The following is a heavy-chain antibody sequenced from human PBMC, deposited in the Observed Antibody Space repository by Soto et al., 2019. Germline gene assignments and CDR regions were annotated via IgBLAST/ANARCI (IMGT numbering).Heavy chain of an antibody. CDR3: VKDGSSGWRYYYGLDV. CDR1: GFTFSSHC. V-gene: IGHV3-30*18. Sequence: PGGSLRLSCAASGFTFSSHCMHWVRQAPGKGLEWVAVISYDGSNKYYAVSVKGRFTIARDNSKNTLFLHMSSLRAEDTAVYYCVKDGSSGWRYYYGLDVWGQGTSVTVSS. D-gene: IGHD6-19*01. J-gene: IGHJ6*02. CDR2: ISYDGSNK.